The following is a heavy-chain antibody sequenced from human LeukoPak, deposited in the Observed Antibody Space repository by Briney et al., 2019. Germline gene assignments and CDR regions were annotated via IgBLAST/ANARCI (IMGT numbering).Heavy chain of an antibody. V-gene: IGHV3-23*01. Sequence: GGSLRLSCAASGFTFSSYAMSWVRQAPGKGLEWVSAISGSGGSTYYADSVKGRFTISGDNSKNTLYLQMNSLRAEDTAVYYCAKDLPRGDFWSGVKAYFDYWGQGTLVTVSS. CDR2: ISGSGGST. J-gene: IGHJ4*02. CDR3: AKDLPRGDFWSGVKAYFDY. D-gene: IGHD3-3*01. CDR1: GFTFSSYA.